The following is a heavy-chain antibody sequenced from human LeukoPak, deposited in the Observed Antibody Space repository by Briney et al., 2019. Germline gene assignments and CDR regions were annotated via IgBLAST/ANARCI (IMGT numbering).Heavy chain of an antibody. V-gene: IGHV3-30-3*01. CDR1: GFTFSSYT. CDR3: AREMTTTGTFDY. D-gene: IGHD1-1*01. J-gene: IGHJ4*02. CDR2: ISYDGSNK. Sequence: GGSLRLSCAASGFTFSSYTMHWVRQAPGKGLEWVAVISYDGSNKYYADSVKGRFTISRDNSKNTLYLQMSSLRDEDTAVYYCAREMTTTGTFDYWGQGTLVTVSS.